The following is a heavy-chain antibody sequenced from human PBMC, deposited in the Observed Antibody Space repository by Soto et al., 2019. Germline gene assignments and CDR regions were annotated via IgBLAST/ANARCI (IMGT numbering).Heavy chain of an antibody. J-gene: IGHJ5*02. D-gene: IGHD3-10*01. Sequence: GASVKVSCKASGYTFTSYNIHWVRQAPGQGLEWVGMINPRGFFTTYAQKFRGRVTMTGDTSTSVVYMELTNLRSEDTAMYYCAGAGGRFGELIWFDPSGQGPLGTV. CDR1: GYTFTSYN. CDR3: AGAGGRFGELIWFDP. V-gene: IGHV1-46*01. CDR2: INPRGFFT.